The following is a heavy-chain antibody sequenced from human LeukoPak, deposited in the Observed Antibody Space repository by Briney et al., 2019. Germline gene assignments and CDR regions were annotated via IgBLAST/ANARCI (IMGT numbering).Heavy chain of an antibody. CDR2: ISGSGGST. D-gene: IGHD3-10*01. CDR3: AKSLPPGRITMVRGIDY. CDR1: GFTFSSYA. V-gene: IGHV3-23*01. J-gene: IGHJ4*02. Sequence: GGSLRLSCAASGFTFSSYAMSWVRQAPGKGLEWVSAISGSGGSTYYADSVKGRFTISRDNSKNTLYLQMNCLRAEDTAVYYCAKSLPPGRITMVRGIDYWGQGTLVTVSS.